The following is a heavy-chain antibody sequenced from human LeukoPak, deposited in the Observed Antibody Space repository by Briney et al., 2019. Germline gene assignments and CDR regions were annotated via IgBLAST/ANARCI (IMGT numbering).Heavy chain of an antibody. CDR1: GGSISSYY. CDR3: ARERKISIYDSSGYYLDY. V-gene: IGHV4-59*12. CDR2: IYYSGST. D-gene: IGHD3-22*01. Sequence: SETLSLTCTVSGGSISSYYWSWIRQPPGKGLEWIGYIYYSGSTNYNPSLKSRVTISVDTSKNQFALKLSSVTTADTAVYYCARERKISIYDSSGYYLDYWGQGTLVTVSS. J-gene: IGHJ4*02.